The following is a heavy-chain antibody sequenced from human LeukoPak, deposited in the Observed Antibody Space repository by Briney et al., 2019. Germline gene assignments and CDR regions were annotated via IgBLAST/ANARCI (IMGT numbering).Heavy chain of an antibody. CDR1: GGSFSGYY. Sequence: SSETLSLTCAVHGGSFSGYYWSWIRQPPGKGLEWIGEINHSGSTNYNPSLKSRVTISVDTSKNQFSLKLSSVTAADTAVYYCARAYDSSGYYYRGRPFDPWGQGTLVTVSS. V-gene: IGHV4-34*01. J-gene: IGHJ5*02. CDR2: INHSGST. CDR3: ARAYDSSGYYYRGRPFDP. D-gene: IGHD3-22*01.